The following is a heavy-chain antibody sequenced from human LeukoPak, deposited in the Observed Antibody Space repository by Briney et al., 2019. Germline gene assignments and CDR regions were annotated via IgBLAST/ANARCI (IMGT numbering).Heavy chain of an antibody. J-gene: IGHJ4*02. Sequence: GGSLRLSCAASGFTVGSNYMSWVRQAPGKGLEWVSIIYSGGSTFYADSVKGRFTISRDNAKNSLYLQMNSLRAEDTAVYYCARLREIPVFGVVTKSTSYFDYWGQGTLVTVSS. D-gene: IGHD3-3*01. CDR3: ARLREIPVFGVVTKSTSYFDY. CDR1: GFTVGSNY. CDR2: IYSGGST. V-gene: IGHV3-53*01.